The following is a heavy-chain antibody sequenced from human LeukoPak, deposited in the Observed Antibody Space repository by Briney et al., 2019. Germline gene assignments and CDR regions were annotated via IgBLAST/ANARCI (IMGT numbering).Heavy chain of an antibody. J-gene: IGHJ4*02. CDR2: ISYDGSNK. CDR3: ARDSQLGVFDY. V-gene: IGHV3-30*04. Sequence: HPGGSLRLSCAASGFTFSSYAMHWVRQAPGKGLEWVAVISYDGSNKYYADSVKGRFTISRDNSKNALYLQMNSLRAEDTAVYYCARDSQLGVFDYWGQGTLVTVSS. CDR1: GFTFSSYA. D-gene: IGHD3-10*01.